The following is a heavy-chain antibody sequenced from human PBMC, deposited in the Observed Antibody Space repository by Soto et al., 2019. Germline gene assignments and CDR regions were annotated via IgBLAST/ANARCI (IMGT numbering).Heavy chain of an antibody. J-gene: IGHJ4*02. CDR2: ISYDGSNK. CDR3: AKGRGSGSYYFDY. Sequence: GGSLRLSCAASGFTFSSYGMHWVRQAPGKGLEWEAVISYDGSNKYYADSVKGRFTISRDNSKNTLYLQMNSLRAEDTAVYYCAKGRGSGSYYFDYWGQGTLVTVSS. V-gene: IGHV3-30*18. CDR1: GFTFSSYG. D-gene: IGHD3-10*01.